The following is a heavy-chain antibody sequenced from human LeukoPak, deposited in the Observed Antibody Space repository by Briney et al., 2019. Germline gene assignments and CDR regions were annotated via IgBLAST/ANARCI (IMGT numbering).Heavy chain of an antibody. Sequence: GGSLRLSCAASGFTFSSYAMSWVRQAPGKGLEWVSAIRGSGGSTYYADSVKGRFAISGDNSKNTLYLQMNSLRAEDTAVYYCAKDRQPGYSSGWSPFDYWGQGTLVTVSS. D-gene: IGHD6-19*01. CDR2: IRGSGGST. V-gene: IGHV3-23*01. CDR1: GFTFSSYA. CDR3: AKDRQPGYSSGWSPFDY. J-gene: IGHJ4*02.